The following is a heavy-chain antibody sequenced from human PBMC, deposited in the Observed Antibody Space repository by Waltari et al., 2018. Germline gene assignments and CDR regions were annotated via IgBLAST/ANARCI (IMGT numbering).Heavy chain of an antibody. D-gene: IGHD1-26*01. CDR1: GYPFTSYY. CDR3: ARTYQSGSYSDY. V-gene: IGHV1-2*02. Sequence: QVQLVQSGAEVKKPGASVKVSCKTSGYPFTSYYMHWVRQAPGQGLEWKGWINTRNGGTNYAQKYQGRVTMTRDTSISTAYMELSRLISNDTAVYYCARTYQSGSYSDYWGQGTPVTVYS. CDR2: INTRNGGT. J-gene: IGHJ4*02.